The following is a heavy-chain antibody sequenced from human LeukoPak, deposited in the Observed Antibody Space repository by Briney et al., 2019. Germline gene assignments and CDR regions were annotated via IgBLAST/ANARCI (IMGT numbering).Heavy chain of an antibody. CDR1: GGSISSYY. V-gene: IGHV4-4*07. CDR3: ARSGYDSNYFDY. D-gene: IGHD5-12*01. Sequence: PSETLSHTCTLWGGSISSYYWRWIRQPAGKGLEWIGRIYISGSTNYNPSLKSRHTMSVDTHKNQFSLTLSSVTAADTAFYYCARSGYDSNYFDYWGQGTLVTVSS. CDR2: IYISGST. J-gene: IGHJ4*02.